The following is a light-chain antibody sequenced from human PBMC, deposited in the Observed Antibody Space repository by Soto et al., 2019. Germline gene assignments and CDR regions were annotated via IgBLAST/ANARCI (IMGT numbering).Light chain of an antibody. CDR1: QGISSY. CDR3: QQLNSYPLT. V-gene: IGKV1-9*01. J-gene: IGKJ4*01. CDR2: AAS. Sequence: DIQLTQSPSFVSASVGDRVTITCRASQGISSYLAWYQQKPGKAPKLLIYAASTLQSGVPSIFSGSGSGTDFTLTISSLQPEDFATYYCQQLNSYPLTFGGGTKVEIK.